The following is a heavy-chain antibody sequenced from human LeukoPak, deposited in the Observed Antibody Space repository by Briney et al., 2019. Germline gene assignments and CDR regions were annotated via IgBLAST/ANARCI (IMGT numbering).Heavy chain of an antibody. V-gene: IGHV4-38-2*02. CDR2: IYYSGST. CDR1: GYSISSGYY. J-gene: IGHJ3*02. CDR3: ARNGNDAAFDI. Sequence: SETLSLTCTVSGYSISSGYYWGWIRQPPGKGLEWIGYIYYSGSTNYNPSLKSRVTISVDTSKNQFSLKLSSVTAADTAVYYCARNGNDAAFDIWGQGTMVTVSS. D-gene: IGHD4-23*01.